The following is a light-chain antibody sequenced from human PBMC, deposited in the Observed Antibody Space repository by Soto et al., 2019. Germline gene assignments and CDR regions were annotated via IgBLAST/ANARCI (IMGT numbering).Light chain of an antibody. Sequence: QSVLTQPASVSGSPGQSITISCTGTSSDVGAYNYVSWYQQHPDKAPKLMIFEVSDRPSGVSNRFSGSKSGNTASLTISGLQAEDEADYLCCSYAGKNFPFYVFGTGTKVTVL. CDR2: EVS. J-gene: IGLJ1*01. CDR3: CSYAGKNFPFYV. CDR1: SSDVGAYNY. V-gene: IGLV2-14*01.